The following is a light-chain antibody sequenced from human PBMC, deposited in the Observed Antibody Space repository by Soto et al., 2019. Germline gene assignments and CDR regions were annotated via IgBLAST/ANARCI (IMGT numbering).Light chain of an antibody. V-gene: IGKV3-15*01. CDR3: QQYNNWPQT. CDR1: QSVSSN. CDR2: DAS. J-gene: IGKJ1*01. Sequence: EIVMTQSPATLSVSPGERATLSCRASQSVSSNLAWYQQKPGQAPRLLIYDASTRATGIPARFSGSGSGTDFTLTISGPQSEDFAVYYCQQYNNWPQTFGQGTKVDIK.